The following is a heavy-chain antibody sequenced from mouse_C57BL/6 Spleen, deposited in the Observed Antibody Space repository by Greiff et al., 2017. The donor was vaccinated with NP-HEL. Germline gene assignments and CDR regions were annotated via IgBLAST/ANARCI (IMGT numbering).Heavy chain of an antibody. CDR2: INPNNGGT. CDR1: GYTFTDYN. V-gene: IGHV1-18*01. D-gene: IGHD1-1*02. J-gene: IGHJ3*01. CDR3: ARSGVAWFAY. Sequence: EVQLQQSGPELVKPGASVKIPCKASGYTFTDYNMHWVKQSHGKSLEWIGDINPNNGGTIYNQKFKGKATLTVDKSSSTAYMELRSLTSEDTAVYYCARSGVAWFAYWGQGTLVTVSA.